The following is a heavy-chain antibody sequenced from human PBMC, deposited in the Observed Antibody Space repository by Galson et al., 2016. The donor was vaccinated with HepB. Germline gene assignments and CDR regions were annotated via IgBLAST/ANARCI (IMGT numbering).Heavy chain of an antibody. Sequence: ETLSLTCTVSGGSMRNYHWSWIRQPPGKGPECIGYMYYSGSPKYNPSLKSRVTMLVDTSKNQLYLKLTSVTAADPAVYYCARDRGIAAVGDDPFEIWGQGTMVTVSS. J-gene: IGHJ3*02. D-gene: IGHD6-13*01. CDR3: ARDRGIAAVGDDPFEI. V-gene: IGHV4-59*01. CDR2: MYYSGSP. CDR1: GGSMRNYH.